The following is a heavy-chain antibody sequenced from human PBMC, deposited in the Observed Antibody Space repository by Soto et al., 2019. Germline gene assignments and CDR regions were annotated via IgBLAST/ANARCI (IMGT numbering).Heavy chain of an antibody. CDR2: ISGSGGSK. Sequence: GGSLRLSCAASGFTFSSYAMSWVRQAPGKGLEWVSAISGSGGSKYYADSVKGRFTISSDNSKNTLYLVMNSLRAEDTVVYCCANDLYAEDIVATLFDYWGQGTLVTVSS. CDR3: ANDLYAEDIVATLFDY. D-gene: IGHD5-12*01. CDR1: GFTFSSYA. V-gene: IGHV3-23*01. J-gene: IGHJ4*02.